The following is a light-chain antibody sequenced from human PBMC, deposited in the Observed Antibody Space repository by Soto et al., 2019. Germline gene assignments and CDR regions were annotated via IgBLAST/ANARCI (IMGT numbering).Light chain of an antibody. V-gene: IGLV1-47*01. CDR3: AAWDDSLSGPV. CDR1: SSNIGSNY. Sequence: QAVVTQPPSASWTPGQRVTIACSGSSSNIGSNYVYWYQQLPGTAPKLLIYRNNQRPSGVPDRFSGSKSGTSASLAISGLRSEDEADYYCAAWDDSLSGPVFGGGTQLTVL. J-gene: IGLJ2*01. CDR2: RNN.